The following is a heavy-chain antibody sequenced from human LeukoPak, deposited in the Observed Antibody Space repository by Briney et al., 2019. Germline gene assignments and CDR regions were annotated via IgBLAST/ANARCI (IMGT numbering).Heavy chain of an antibody. Sequence: PGGSLRLSCAASGFTFSNYAMTWVRQAPGKGLEWVSTIGRNTYYADSVEGRFTVSRDNSKNTLYLQMNSLRAEDTAVYYCLHSCSGGGSCYLPSNFDFWGQGTLVTVSS. D-gene: IGHD2-15*01. CDR1: GFTFSNYA. CDR3: LHSCSGGGSCYLPSNFDF. V-gene: IGHV3-23*01. J-gene: IGHJ4*02. CDR2: IGRNT.